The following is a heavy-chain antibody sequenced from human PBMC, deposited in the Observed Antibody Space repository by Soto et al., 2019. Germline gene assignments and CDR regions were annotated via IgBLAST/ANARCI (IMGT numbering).Heavy chain of an antibody. CDR2: IYYSGST. J-gene: IGHJ5*02. D-gene: IGHD3-3*01. Sequence: QLQLQESGPGLVKPSETLSLTCTVSGGSISSSSYYWGWIRQPPGKGLEWIGSIYYSGSTYYNPSLKSRVTISVDTSKNQFSLKLSSVTAADTAVYYCARLHGITIFGPYDWFDPWGQGTPVTVSS. CDR3: ARLHGITIFGPYDWFDP. V-gene: IGHV4-39*01. CDR1: GGSISSSSYY.